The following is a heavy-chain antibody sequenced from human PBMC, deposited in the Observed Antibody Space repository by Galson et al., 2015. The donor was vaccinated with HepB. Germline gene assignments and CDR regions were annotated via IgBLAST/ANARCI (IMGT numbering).Heavy chain of an antibody. CDR2: IYYSGST. Sequence: TLSLTCTVSGGSISSGGYYWSWIRQHPGKGLEWIGYIYYSGSTYYNPSLKSRVTISVDTSKNQFALKLSSVTAADTAVYYCARVVAARPGSRPTYFGYWGQGTLVTVSS. D-gene: IGHD1-26*01. CDR1: GGSISSGGYY. V-gene: IGHV4-31*03. CDR3: ARVVAARPGSRPTYFGY. J-gene: IGHJ4*02.